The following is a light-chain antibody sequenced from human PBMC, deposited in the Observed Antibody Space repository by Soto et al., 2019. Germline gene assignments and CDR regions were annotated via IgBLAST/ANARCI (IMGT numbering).Light chain of an antibody. V-gene: IGKV3-11*01. CDR3: QQYGSSLRT. Sequence: EVVLTQSPATLSLSPGDRAALSCKASQSVHNFLAWYQQKPGQAPRLLIYGASNRAAGIPARFSGSGSGTDFTLTINSLEPEDFAVYYCQQYGSSLRTFGQGTKVEI. J-gene: IGKJ1*01. CDR2: GAS. CDR1: QSVHNF.